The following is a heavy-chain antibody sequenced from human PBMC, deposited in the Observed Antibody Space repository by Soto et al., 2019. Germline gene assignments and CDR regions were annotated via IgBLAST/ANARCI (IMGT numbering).Heavy chain of an antibody. J-gene: IGHJ4*02. D-gene: IGHD3-10*02. CDR1: GFTFSSYV. V-gene: IGHV3-23*01. Sequence: GSLRLSCVASGFTFSSYVMNWVRQAPGQGLEWVSAISGSGASTFYPDSVKGRFSISRDNSKNMVYLQMDSLRAEDTAVYYCAKDRNHLPMSLFDYWGQGALVTVSS. CDR3: AKDRNHLPMSLFDY. CDR2: ISGSGAST.